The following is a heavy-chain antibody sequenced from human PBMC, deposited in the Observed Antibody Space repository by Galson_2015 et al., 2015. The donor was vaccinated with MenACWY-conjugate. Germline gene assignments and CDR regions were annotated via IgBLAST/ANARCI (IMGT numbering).Heavy chain of an antibody. CDR1: GFTFSNYN. CDR3: AKDSGSGWCDFDH. Sequence: SLRLSCAASGFTFSNYNMHWVRQAPGKGLEWVAFIRYHGNDQDYADSVKGRFTISRGNSKNTLYLQMNSLRAEDTAVYYCAKDSGSGWCDFDHWGQGSLVTVSS. V-gene: IGHV3-30*02. D-gene: IGHD6-19*01. CDR2: IRYHGNDQ. J-gene: IGHJ4*02.